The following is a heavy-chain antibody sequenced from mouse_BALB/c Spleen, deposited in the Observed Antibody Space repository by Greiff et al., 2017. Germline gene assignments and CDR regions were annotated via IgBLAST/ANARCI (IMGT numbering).Heavy chain of an antibody. Sequence: VQLQQSGAELAKPGASVKMSCKASGYTFTDYYINWVKQRTGQGLEWIGEIYPGSGNTYYNEKFKGKATLTADKSSSTAYMQLSSLTSEDSAVYFCARYGPAWFAYWGQGTLVTVSA. D-gene: IGHD1-1*02. CDR2: IYPGSGNT. V-gene: IGHV1-77*01. J-gene: IGHJ3*01. CDR1: GYTFTDYY. CDR3: ARYGPAWFAY.